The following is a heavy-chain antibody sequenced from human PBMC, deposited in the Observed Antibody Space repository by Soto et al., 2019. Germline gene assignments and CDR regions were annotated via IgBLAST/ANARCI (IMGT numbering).Heavy chain of an antibody. D-gene: IGHD4-17*01. CDR1: GFSLSTSGVG. J-gene: IGHJ4*02. CDR3: ALTLYYGDPFDY. Sequence: QITLKESGPTLVKPTQTLTLTCTFSGFSLSTSGVGVGWIRQPPGKALEWLALIYWDDDKRYSPSLKSRLTITKDPSKNQVVLTMTNMDPVDTATYYCALTLYYGDPFDYWGQGTLVTVSS. V-gene: IGHV2-5*02. CDR2: IYWDDDK.